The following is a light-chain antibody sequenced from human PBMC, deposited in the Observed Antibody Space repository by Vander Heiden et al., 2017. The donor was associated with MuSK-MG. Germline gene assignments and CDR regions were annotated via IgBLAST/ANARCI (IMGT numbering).Light chain of an antibody. Sequence: SSLSASVGDRVTITCQASQDISNYLNWYQQKPGKAPKLLIYDASNLETGAPSRFSGSGSGTDFTFTISSLQPEDIATYYWQQDDNLQTFGGGTKVEIK. CDR1: QDISNY. CDR2: DAS. J-gene: IGKJ4*01. CDR3: QQDDNLQT. V-gene: IGKV1-33*01.